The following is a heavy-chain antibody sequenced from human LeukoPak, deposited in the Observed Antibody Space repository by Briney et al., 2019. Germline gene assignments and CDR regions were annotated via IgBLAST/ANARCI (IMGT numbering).Heavy chain of an antibody. CDR2: ISSDGGST. CDR1: GFTFSSSA. D-gene: IGHD6-19*01. Sequence: PGGSLRLSCAASGFTFSSSAMYWVRQAPGKGLEYVSAISSDGGSTYYADSVKGRFTISRDNSKNTLYLQMGSLRPEDMAVYYCARWGSSGWYDYWGQGTLVTVSS. CDR3: ARWGSSGWYDY. V-gene: IGHV3-64*02. J-gene: IGHJ4*02.